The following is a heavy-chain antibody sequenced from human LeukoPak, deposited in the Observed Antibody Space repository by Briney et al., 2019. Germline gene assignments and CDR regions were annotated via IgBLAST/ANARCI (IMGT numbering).Heavy chain of an antibody. J-gene: IGHJ4*02. CDR2: IYSGGST. V-gene: IGHV3-53*01. D-gene: IGHD2-15*01. CDR1: GFTVSSNY. CDR3: AKGDDDRYCSGGSCYGFDY. Sequence: GGSLRLSCAASGFTVSSNYMSWVRQAPGKGLEWVSVIYSGGSTYYADSVKGRFTISRDNSKNTLYLQMTSLRAEDTALYYCAKGDDDRYCSGGSCYGFDYWGQGTPVTVSS.